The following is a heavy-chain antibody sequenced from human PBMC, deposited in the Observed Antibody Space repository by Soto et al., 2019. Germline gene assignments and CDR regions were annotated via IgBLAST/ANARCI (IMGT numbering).Heavy chain of an antibody. CDR2: ISYDGTNK. CDR1: GFSFSISP. D-gene: IGHD7-27*01. Sequence: PGGSLRLSCAASGFSFSISPMHWVRQAPGKGPEWVALISYDGTNKFYADSVKGRFTISRDNSKSTLYLQVDSLRPEDAAVHYCARDPKTSGGQHWAFNYFDSWGQGTLVTVSS. CDR3: ARDPKTSGGQHWAFNYFDS. J-gene: IGHJ4*02. V-gene: IGHV3-30-3*01.